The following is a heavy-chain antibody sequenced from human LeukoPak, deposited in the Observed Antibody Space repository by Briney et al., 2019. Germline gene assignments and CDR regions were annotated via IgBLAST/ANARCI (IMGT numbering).Heavy chain of an antibody. CDR3: ARADRYGTTWYGRVDY. CDR1: GFTFSSYA. CDR2: ISGSATTT. J-gene: IGHJ4*02. Sequence: GGSLRLSCAASGFTFSSYAMIWLRQPPGKGLEWVSLISGSATTTYYAASVKGRFTISRDNSKNTLYLQMNSLRADDTAVYYCARADRYGTTWYGRVDYWGQGTLVTVSS. V-gene: IGHV3-23*01. D-gene: IGHD6-13*01.